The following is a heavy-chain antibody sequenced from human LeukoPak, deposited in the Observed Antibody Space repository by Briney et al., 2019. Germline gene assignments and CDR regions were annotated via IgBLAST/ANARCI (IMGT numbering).Heavy chain of an antibody. Sequence: GGSLRLSCAASGFTFDDYTMHWVRQAPGKGLEWVSLISWDGGSTYYADSVKGRFTISRDNSKNSLYLQMNSLRAEDTALYYCAKDISPTGTDDYYYYGMDVWGQGTTVTVSS. V-gene: IGHV3-43*01. CDR3: AKDISPTGTDDYYYYGMDV. CDR1: GFTFDDYT. J-gene: IGHJ6*02. D-gene: IGHD1-1*01. CDR2: ISWDGGST.